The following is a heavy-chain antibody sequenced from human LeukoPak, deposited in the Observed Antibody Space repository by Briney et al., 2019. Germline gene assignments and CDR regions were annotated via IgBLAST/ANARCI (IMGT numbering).Heavy chain of an antibody. D-gene: IGHD5-18*01. CDR3: AGRPDTAIVPIFDY. CDR1: GYTFTGYY. Sequence: ASVKVSCKASGYTFTGYYMHWVRQAPGQGLEWMGWINPNSGGTNSAQKFQGRVTMTGDTSISTAYMELSRLSSDDTAIYYCAGRPDTAIVPIFDYWGQGTLVTVSS. CDR2: INPNSGGT. V-gene: IGHV1-2*02. J-gene: IGHJ4*02.